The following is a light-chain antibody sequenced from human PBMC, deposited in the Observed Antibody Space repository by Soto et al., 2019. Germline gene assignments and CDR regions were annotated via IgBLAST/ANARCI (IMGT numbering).Light chain of an antibody. CDR3: QQSYSTSIT. CDR1: QSISSY. CDR2: AAS. V-gene: IGKV1-39*01. Sequence: DIQMTQSPSSLSASVGDRVTITCRASQSISSYLNWYQQKKGKAPKILIYAASSLQSGVPSRFSGSGSGTDFTLTISSLQPEDFATYYCQQSYSTSITFGQGTRLEIK. J-gene: IGKJ5*01.